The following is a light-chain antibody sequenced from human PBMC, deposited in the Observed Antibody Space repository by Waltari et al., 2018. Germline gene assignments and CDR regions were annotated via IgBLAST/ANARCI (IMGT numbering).Light chain of an antibody. J-gene: IGLJ3*02. Sequence: QTVVTQEPSLTVSPGGTVTLTCASSPGAATSGYFPIWFQQKPGQAPRPLIYSTNNNHSWTPARFSGSLLGDKAALTLSGVQPEDEAEYYCLLYHKDAQLWVFGGGTKVTVL. CDR3: LLYHKDAQLWV. CDR2: STN. V-gene: IGLV7-43*01. CDR1: PGAATSGYF.